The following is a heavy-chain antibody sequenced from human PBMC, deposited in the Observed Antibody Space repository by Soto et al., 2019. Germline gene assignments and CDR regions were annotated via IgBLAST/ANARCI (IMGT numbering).Heavy chain of an antibody. D-gene: IGHD1-7*01. CDR3: ARRTNYGTFDI. CDR2: IYYSGST. V-gene: IGHV4-59*08. J-gene: IGHJ3*02. Sequence: PSETLSLTXTVSGGSISSHYWSWIRQPPGKGLEWIGFIYYSGSTNYNPSLKSRVTISVDTSKNQFSLKVKSVTAADTAVYYCARRTNYGTFDIWGPGTMVTVSS. CDR1: GGSISSHY.